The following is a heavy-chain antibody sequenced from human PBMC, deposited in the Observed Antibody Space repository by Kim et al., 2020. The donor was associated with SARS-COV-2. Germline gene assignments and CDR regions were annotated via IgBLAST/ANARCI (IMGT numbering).Heavy chain of an antibody. V-gene: IGHV3-30*18. CDR1: GFTFSSYG. CDR2: ISYDGSNK. CDR3: AKDTRFGVYYYYGMDV. D-gene: IGHD3-10*01. Sequence: GGSLRLSCAASGFTFSSYGMHWVRQAPGKGLEWVAVISYDGSNKYYADSVKGRFTISRDNSKNTLYLQMNSLRAEDTAVYYCAKDTRFGVYYYYGMDVWGQGTTVTVSS. J-gene: IGHJ6*02.